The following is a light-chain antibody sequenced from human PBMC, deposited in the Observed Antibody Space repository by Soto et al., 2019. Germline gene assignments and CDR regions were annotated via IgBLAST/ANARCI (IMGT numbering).Light chain of an antibody. CDR2: KDS. V-gene: IGLV3-25*03. Sequence: SYELTQPPSVSVSPGQTARITCSGDALPKQYAYWYQQKPGQAPVLVIYKDSERPSGIPERFSGSSSGTTVTLTISGVQAEDEPDYYCQSADSSGTYHVVFGGGTKLTVL. J-gene: IGLJ2*01. CDR1: ALPKQY. CDR3: QSADSSGTYHVV.